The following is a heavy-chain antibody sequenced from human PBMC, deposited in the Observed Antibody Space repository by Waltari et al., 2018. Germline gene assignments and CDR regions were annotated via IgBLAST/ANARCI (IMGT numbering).Heavy chain of an antibody. J-gene: IGHJ6*02. CDR2: IWFDGSIK. Sequence: QEQLVESGGGVVQPGRSLRLPCAASGFSFNTYTRNGVRQAPGKGPEWVAVIWFDGSIKYYGDSVKGRFTISRDNSRNTLYLQMNSLRVDDTAVYYCARDRSSEFYYGMDVWGQGTTVTVSS. CDR1: GFSFNTYT. D-gene: IGHD3-10*01. CDR3: ARDRSSEFYYGMDV. V-gene: IGHV3-33*01.